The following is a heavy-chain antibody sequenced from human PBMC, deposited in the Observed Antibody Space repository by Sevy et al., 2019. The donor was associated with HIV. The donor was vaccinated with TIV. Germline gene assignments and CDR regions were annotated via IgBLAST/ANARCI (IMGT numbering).Heavy chain of an antibody. D-gene: IGHD3-22*01. Sequence: GGSLRLSCAASGFTFSSYSMNWVRQAPGKGLEWVSSISSSSSYIYYADSVKGRFTISRDNAKNSLYLQMNSLRAEDTAVYYGARYPKEYYYDSRGGDYWGQGTLVTVSS. V-gene: IGHV3-21*01. CDR3: ARYPKEYYYDSRGGDY. CDR1: GFTFSSYS. CDR2: ISSSSSYI. J-gene: IGHJ4*02.